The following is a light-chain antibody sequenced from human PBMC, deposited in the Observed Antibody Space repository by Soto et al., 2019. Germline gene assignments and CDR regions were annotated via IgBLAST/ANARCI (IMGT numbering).Light chain of an antibody. CDR3: QQYHYWPIT. CDR2: GAS. J-gene: IGKJ5*01. CDR1: QSVASS. V-gene: IGKV3-15*01. Sequence: ERVMTQSPATLSASPGERVTLSCSASQSVASSVGWYQQKPGQAPRLILYGASTRATGFPARFSVSGSGTEFTLTISSLQSEDFAVYLCQQYHYWPITFGQGTRLEIK.